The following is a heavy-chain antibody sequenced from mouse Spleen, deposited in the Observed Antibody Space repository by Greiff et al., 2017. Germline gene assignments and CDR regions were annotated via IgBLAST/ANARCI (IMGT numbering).Heavy chain of an antibody. CDR2: IYPGNGDT. CDR3: ARYGNFDY. CDR1: GYTFTSYN. D-gene: IGHD2-1*01. Sequence: VQLQQPGAELVKPGASVKMSCKASGYTFTSYNMHWVKQTPGQGLEWIGAIYPGNGDTSYNQKFKGKATLTADKSSSTAYMQLSSLTSEDSAVYYCARYGNFDYWGQGTTLTVSS. V-gene: IGHV1-12*01. J-gene: IGHJ2*01.